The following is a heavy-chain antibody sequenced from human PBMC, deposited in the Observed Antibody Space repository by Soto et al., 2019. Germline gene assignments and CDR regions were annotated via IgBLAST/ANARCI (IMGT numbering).Heavy chain of an antibody. J-gene: IGHJ2*01. CDR3: ASFDYDSSGPTHPFDL. D-gene: IGHD3-22*01. V-gene: IGHV1-69*13. CDR1: GGTFSSYA. CDR2: IIPIFGTA. Sequence: SVKVSCKASGGTFSSYAISWVRQAPGQGLEWMGGIIPIFGTANYAQKFQGRVTITADESTSTAYMELNSLRSEDTAVYYCASFDYDSSGPTHPFDLWGRGTLVTVSS.